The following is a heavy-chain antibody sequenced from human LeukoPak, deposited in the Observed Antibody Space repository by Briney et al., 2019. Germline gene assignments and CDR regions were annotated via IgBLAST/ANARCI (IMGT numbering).Heavy chain of an antibody. CDR3: ARAPLRFKNWFDP. CDR2: TYYRSKWRN. J-gene: IGHJ5*02. Sequence: SQTLSLTCAISGDSVSSNSASWNWIRQSPSRGLEWLGRTYYRSKWRNDYAVSVRSRITISPDTSKNQFSLKLSSVTAADTAVYYCARAPLRFKNWFDPWGQGALVTVSS. V-gene: IGHV6-1*01. CDR1: GDSVSSNSAS. D-gene: IGHD5/OR15-5a*01.